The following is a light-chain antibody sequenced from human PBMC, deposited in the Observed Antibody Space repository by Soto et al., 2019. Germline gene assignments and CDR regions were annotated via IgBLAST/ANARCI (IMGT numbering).Light chain of an antibody. Sequence: EIVMTQSPATLSVSPGERATLSCRASQSVSSNLAWYQQKPGQAPRLLIYSASRRATGIPDRFSGGGSGTDFTLTISRLEPEDFAVYYCQQYGSSPPYTFGQGTKLDI. V-gene: IGKV3-20*01. CDR3: QQYGSSPPYT. CDR1: QSVSSN. J-gene: IGKJ2*01. CDR2: SAS.